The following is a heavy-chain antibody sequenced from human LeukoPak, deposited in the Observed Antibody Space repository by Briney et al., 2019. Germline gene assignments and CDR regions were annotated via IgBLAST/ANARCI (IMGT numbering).Heavy chain of an antibody. CDR1: GGSISSGDYY. CDR2: IYYSGST. Sequence: SQTLSLTCTVSGGSISSGDYYWSWIRQPPGKGLEWIGYIYYSGSTYYNPSLKSRVTISVDTSKNQFSLKLSSVTAADTAVYYCARRGYDGGYYFDYWGQGTLVTVSS. CDR3: ARRGYDGGYYFDY. D-gene: IGHD3-16*01. J-gene: IGHJ4*02. V-gene: IGHV4-30-4*08.